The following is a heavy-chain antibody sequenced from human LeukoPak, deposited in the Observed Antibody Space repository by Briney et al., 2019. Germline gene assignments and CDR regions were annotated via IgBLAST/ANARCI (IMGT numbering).Heavy chain of an antibody. CDR3: ARGRNNYYGSGSYQDY. J-gene: IGHJ4*02. V-gene: IGHV4-61*02. CDR1: GGSISSTYY. Sequence: SETLSLTCTVSGGSISSTYYWSWVRQPAGKGLAWIGRIYTSGSANYNPSFRSRVTISIDTSKNQFSLKLSSVTAADTAVYYCARGRNNYYGSGSYQDYWGQGTLVTVSS. D-gene: IGHD3-10*01. CDR2: IYTSGSA.